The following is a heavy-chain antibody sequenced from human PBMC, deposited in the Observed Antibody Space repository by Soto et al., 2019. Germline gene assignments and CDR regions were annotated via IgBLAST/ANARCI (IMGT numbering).Heavy chain of an antibody. V-gene: IGHV1-24*01. CDR2: FDPEDGET. CDR3: ATDRGTAARPFWFDP. J-gene: IGHJ5*02. Sequence: ASVKVSCKVSGYTLTELSMHWVRQAPGKGLEWMGGFDPEDGETIYAQKFQGRVTMTEDTSTDTAYMELSSLRSEDTAVYYCATDRGTAARPFWFDPWGQGTLVTVSS. D-gene: IGHD6-6*01. CDR1: GYTLTELS.